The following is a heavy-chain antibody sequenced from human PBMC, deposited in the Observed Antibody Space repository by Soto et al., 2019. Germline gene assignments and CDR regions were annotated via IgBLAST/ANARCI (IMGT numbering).Heavy chain of an antibody. Sequence: EVQLVESGGGLVKPGGSLRLSCAASGFTFNTYDMNWVRQAPGKGLEWVSSITTSSAYIYYADSLKGRITISRDNAKNPRFLQMNSRRAEDTAGYYCVRSGTARLLRHSWFETWGQGTLVTVSS. V-gene: IGHV3-21*01. D-gene: IGHD2-21*01. CDR1: GFTFNTYD. CDR3: VRSGTARLLRHSWFET. CDR2: ITTSSAYI. J-gene: IGHJ5*02.